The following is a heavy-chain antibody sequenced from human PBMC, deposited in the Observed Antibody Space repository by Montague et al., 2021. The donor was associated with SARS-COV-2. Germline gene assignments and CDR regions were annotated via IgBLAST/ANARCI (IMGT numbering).Heavy chain of an antibody. CDR3: ARAFTDWLRYYGMDV. Sequence: SETLSLTCTVSGGSISSSSYYWDWIRQPPGKGLEWIGSIYYSGSTXYNPSLKSRVTISVDTSKNQFSLKLSSVTAADTAVYYCARAFTDWLRYYGMDVWGQGTTVTVSS. CDR2: IYYSGST. J-gene: IGHJ6*02. D-gene: IGHD3-9*01. CDR1: GGSISSSSYY. V-gene: IGHV4-39*01.